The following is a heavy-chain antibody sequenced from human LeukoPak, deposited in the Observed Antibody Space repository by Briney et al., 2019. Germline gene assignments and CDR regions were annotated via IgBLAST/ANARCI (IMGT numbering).Heavy chain of an antibody. D-gene: IGHD5-24*01. CDR2: INTDGSST. Sequence: GRSLRLSCAASGFTFTSYWMYWVRQAPGKGLVWVSRINTDGSSTSYADSVKGRFTISRDNAKNTLYLQMNSLRAEDTAVYYCARGIMATINYWGRGTLVTVSS. CDR3: ARGIMATINY. J-gene: IGHJ4*02. CDR1: GFTFTSYW. V-gene: IGHV3-74*01.